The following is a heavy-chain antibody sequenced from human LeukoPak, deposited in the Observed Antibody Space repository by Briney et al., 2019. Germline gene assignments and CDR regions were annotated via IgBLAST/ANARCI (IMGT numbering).Heavy chain of an antibody. CDR3: ARMGDILTGYPVDY. CDR1: GFTFRSYS. V-gene: IGHV3-21*01. CDR2: ISSSSSYI. Sequence: PGGSLRLSCAASGFTFRSYSMNWVRQAPGKGLEWVSSISSSSSYIYYADSVKGRFTISRDNAKNSLYLQMNSLRAEDTAVYYCARMGDILTGYPVDYWGQGTLVTVSS. J-gene: IGHJ4*02. D-gene: IGHD3-9*01.